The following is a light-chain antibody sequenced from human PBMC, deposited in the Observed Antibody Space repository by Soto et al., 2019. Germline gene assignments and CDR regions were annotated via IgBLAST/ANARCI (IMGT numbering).Light chain of an antibody. Sequence: DIQLPQSPSFLSASVGDRVTITCRASQGISSSLAWYQQKPGQAPKLLIYSASSLQGGVPSRFSGSGSGTESTLTISSLQPEDFSTYYCQQLNNYPITFGQGTRLEIK. CDR3: QQLNNYPIT. CDR1: QGISSS. V-gene: IGKV1-9*01. CDR2: SAS. J-gene: IGKJ5*01.